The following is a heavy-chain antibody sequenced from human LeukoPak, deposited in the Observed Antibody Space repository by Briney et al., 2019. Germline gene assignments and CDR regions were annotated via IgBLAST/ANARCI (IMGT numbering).Heavy chain of an antibody. CDR1: GFTFSSYG. J-gene: IGHJ4*02. Sequence: GGSLRLSCAASGFTFSSYGMRWVRQAPGKGLEWVAFIRYDGSNKYYADSVKGRFTISRDNSKNTLYLQMNSLRAEDTAVYYCAKAFGELLFAPDYWGQGTLVTVSS. D-gene: IGHD3-10*01. CDR2: IRYDGSNK. CDR3: AKAFGELLFAPDY. V-gene: IGHV3-30*02.